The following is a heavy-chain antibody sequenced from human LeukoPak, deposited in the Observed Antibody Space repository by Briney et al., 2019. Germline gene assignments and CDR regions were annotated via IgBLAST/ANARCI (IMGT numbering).Heavy chain of an antibody. Sequence: ASVTVSCKASGYTFTSYYMHWVRQAPGQGLEWMGIINPSGGSTSYAQKFQGRVTMTRDTSPSTVYMELSSLRSEDTAVYYGARGFLAAAHDYWGQGTLVTVSS. J-gene: IGHJ4*02. CDR2: INPSGGST. CDR3: ARGFLAAAHDY. CDR1: GYTFTSYY. D-gene: IGHD6-13*01. V-gene: IGHV1-46*01.